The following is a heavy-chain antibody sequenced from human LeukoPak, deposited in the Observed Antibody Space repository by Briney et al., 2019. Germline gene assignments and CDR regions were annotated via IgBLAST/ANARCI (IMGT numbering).Heavy chain of an antibody. Sequence: SVKVSCKASGYTFTSFDISWVRQAPGQGLEWMGGIIPIFGTANYAQKFQGRVTITADKSTSTAYMELSSLRSEDTAVYYCNYGSGSYYDLDYWGQGTLVTVSS. CDR1: GYTFTSFD. CDR3: NYGSGSYYDLDY. D-gene: IGHD3-10*01. J-gene: IGHJ4*02. V-gene: IGHV1-69*06. CDR2: IIPIFGTA.